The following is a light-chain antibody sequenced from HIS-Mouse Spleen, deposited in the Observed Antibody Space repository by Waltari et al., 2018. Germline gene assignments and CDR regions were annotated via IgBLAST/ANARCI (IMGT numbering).Light chain of an antibody. J-gene: IGLJ2*01. CDR3: YSTDSSGNHRV. CDR2: EES. V-gene: IGLV3-10*01. Sequence: SYELTQPPSVSVSPGQTARITCSGDALPKKYAYWYQQKSGQAPVLVIYEESKRPPGIPGRFSGASSETMANLTISGAQVEDEADYYCYSTDSSGNHRVFGGGTKLTVL. CDR1: ALPKKY.